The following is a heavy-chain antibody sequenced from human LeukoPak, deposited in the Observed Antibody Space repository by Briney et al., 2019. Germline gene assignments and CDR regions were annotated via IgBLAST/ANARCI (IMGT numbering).Heavy chain of an antibody. Sequence: HGESLKISCKGSGYSFTSYWIGWVRQMPGKGLEWMGIIYPGDSDTRYSPSFQGQVTISADKSISTAYLQWSSLKASDTAMYYCARDPYGSGSYPAYFDYWGQGTLVTVSS. CDR3: ARDPYGSGSYPAYFDY. CDR1: GYSFTSYW. V-gene: IGHV5-51*01. CDR2: IYPGDSDT. D-gene: IGHD3-10*01. J-gene: IGHJ4*02.